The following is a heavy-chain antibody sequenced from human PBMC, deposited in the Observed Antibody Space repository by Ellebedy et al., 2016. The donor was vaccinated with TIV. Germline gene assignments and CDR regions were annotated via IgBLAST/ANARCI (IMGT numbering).Heavy chain of an antibody. V-gene: IGHV3-7*01. CDR1: EFTLTNYW. J-gene: IGHJ2*01. D-gene: IGHD4-17*01. Sequence: GESLKISCTASEFTLTNYWMTWVRQAPGKGLEWVANINEDGTKKHYVDSVKGRFTISRDSAGNSLYLQMNSLGAEDTAVYYCARAIYGASYLWGRGTLVTVSS. CDR2: INEDGTKK. CDR3: ARAIYGASYL.